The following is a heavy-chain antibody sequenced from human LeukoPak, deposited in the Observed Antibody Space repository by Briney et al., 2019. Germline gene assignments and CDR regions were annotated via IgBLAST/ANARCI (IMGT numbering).Heavy chain of an antibody. V-gene: IGHV4-39*01. D-gene: IGHD3-22*01. J-gene: IGHJ4*02. CDR1: GGSFRSSSYY. Sequence: SSETLSLTCTVSGGSFRSSSYYWGWIRQTPGKGLEWIGSIYYSGSTYYNPSLKSRVTISVDTSKNQFSLKLSSVTAADTAVYYCGVNRGDSSGYYYVLRAPYYFDYWGQGTLVTVSS. CDR3: GVNRGDSSGYYYVLRAPYYFDY. CDR2: IYYSGST.